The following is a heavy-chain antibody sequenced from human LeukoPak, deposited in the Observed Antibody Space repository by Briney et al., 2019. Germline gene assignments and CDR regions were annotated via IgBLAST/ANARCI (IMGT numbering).Heavy chain of an antibody. D-gene: IGHD3-9*01. J-gene: IGHJ6*02. Sequence: SETLSLTCAVYGGSFSGYYWSWIRQPPGKGLEWIGYIYYSGSTNYNPSLKSRVTISVDTSKNQFSLKLSSVTAADTAVYYCARDSRRDYDILTGYYYYGMDVWGQGTTVTVSS. CDR2: IYYSGST. CDR3: ARDSRRDYDILTGYYYYGMDV. V-gene: IGHV4-59*01. CDR1: GGSFSGYY.